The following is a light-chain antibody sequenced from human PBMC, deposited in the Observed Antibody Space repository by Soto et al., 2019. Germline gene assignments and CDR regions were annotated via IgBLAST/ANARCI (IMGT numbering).Light chain of an antibody. Sequence: ENVLTQSPGTLSLSPGERATLSCRASQSVSGSYLAWYQQKPGQAPRLLISGASSRATGIPDRFSGSGSGTDFTLTISRLEPEDFAVYYCHQYANSPITFGQGTRLEIK. V-gene: IGKV3-20*01. CDR3: HQYANSPIT. CDR1: QSVSGSY. CDR2: GAS. J-gene: IGKJ5*01.